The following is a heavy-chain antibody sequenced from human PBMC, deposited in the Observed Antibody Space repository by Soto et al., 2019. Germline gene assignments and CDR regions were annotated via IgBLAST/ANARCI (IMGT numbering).Heavy chain of an antibody. J-gene: IGHJ6*02. CDR1: GFTFSNAW. CDR2: IKSKTDGGTT. CDR3: TTVGSSSWYYYYGMDV. Sequence: RLSCAASGFTFSNAWMSWVRQAPGKGLEWVGRIKSKTDGGTTDYAAPVKGRFTISRDDSKNTLYLQMNSLKTEDTAVYYCTTVGSSSWYYYYGMDVWGQGTTVTVYS. V-gene: IGHV3-15*01. D-gene: IGHD6-13*01.